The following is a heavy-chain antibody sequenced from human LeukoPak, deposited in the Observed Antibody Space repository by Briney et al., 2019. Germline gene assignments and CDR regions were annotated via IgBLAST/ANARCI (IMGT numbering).Heavy chain of an antibody. CDR3: AKDTDDSSGYFDY. J-gene: IGHJ4*02. CDR1: AFTFSSYA. Sequence: GGSLRLSCAASAFTFSSYAMSWVRQAPGEGLEWVSAISGSGGSTYYADSVKGRFTISRDNSKNTLYLQMNSLRAEDTAVYYCAKDTDDSSGYFDYWGQGTLVTVSS. D-gene: IGHD3-22*01. CDR2: ISGSGGST. V-gene: IGHV3-23*01.